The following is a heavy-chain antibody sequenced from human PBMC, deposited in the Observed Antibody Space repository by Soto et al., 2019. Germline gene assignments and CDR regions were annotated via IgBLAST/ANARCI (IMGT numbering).Heavy chain of an antibody. V-gene: IGHV4-34*01. Sequence: SETLSLTCAVYGGSLSGYYWSWIRQPPGKGLEWIGEINHSGSTNYNPSLKSRVTISVDTSKNQFSLKLSSVTAADTAVYYCAKRGLTFGGSGMDVWGQGTTVTVSS. J-gene: IGHJ6*02. CDR1: GGSLSGYY. CDR3: AKRGLTFGGSGMDV. D-gene: IGHD3-10*01. CDR2: INHSGST.